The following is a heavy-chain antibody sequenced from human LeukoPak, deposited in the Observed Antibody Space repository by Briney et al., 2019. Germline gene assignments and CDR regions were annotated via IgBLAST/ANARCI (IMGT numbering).Heavy chain of an antibody. CDR3: ARAPYDILTGYRFDY. J-gene: IGHJ4*02. CDR2: IYYSGST. Sequence: SETLSLTCTVSGGSISSNYWGWIRQPPGKGLEWVGYIYYSGSTNYNPSLKSRVTISVDTSKNQFSLKLSSVTAADTAVYYCARAPYDILTGYRFDYWGQGTLVTVSS. V-gene: IGHV4-59*01. D-gene: IGHD3-9*01. CDR1: GGSISSNY.